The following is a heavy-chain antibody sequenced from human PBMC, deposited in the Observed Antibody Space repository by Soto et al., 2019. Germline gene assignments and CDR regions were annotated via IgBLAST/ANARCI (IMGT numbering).Heavy chain of an antibody. D-gene: IGHD4-17*01. CDR2: IGVYTGDT. CDR1: GYPFHKNG. V-gene: IGHV1-18*01. CDR3: VTDWGSTVTDLLGH. J-gene: IGHJ4*02. Sequence: QVPLVQSGAEMKKPGASVKVSCEISGYPFHKNGITWVRQAPGQGLEWVGRIGVYTGDTTYAQKFQGRVTVTSDPSANTVNLELTRLRSDDTAIYYCVTDWGSTVTDLLGHWGQGTLITVSS.